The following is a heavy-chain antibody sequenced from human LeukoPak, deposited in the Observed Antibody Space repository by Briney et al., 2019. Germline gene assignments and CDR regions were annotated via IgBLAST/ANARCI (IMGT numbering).Heavy chain of an antibody. Sequence: PGGSLRLSCAASGFTFISYAVSWVRQAPGKGLELVSAISGSGGTTYYADSVKGRFTISRDNSKNTLYLQMNSLRAEDTAVYYCAKDRGMFLVGYLDYWGQGPLVTVSS. V-gene: IGHV3-23*01. J-gene: IGHJ4*02. D-gene: IGHD2-15*01. CDR3: AKDRGMFLVGYLDY. CDR2: ISGSGGTT. CDR1: GFTFISYA.